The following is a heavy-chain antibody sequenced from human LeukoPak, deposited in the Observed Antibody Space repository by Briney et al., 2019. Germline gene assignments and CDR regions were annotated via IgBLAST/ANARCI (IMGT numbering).Heavy chain of an antibody. J-gene: IGHJ4*02. V-gene: IGHV4-34*01. CDR3: ARKIMVRGTFDY. CDR1: GGSFSGYY. CDR2: INHSGST. Sequence: PSETLSLTCAVYGGSFSGYYWSWIRQPPGKGLEWIGEINHSGSTNYNPSLKSRATISVDTSKNQFSLKLSSVTAADTAVYYCARKIMVRGTFDYWGQGTLVTVSS. D-gene: IGHD3-10*01.